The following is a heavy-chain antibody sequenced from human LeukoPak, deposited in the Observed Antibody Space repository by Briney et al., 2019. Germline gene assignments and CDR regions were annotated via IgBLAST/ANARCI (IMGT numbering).Heavy chain of an antibody. CDR3: SRGTTQQWFYSGTDV. J-gene: IGHJ6*02. D-gene: IGHD5-18*01. Sequence: GGSLRLSCTASGFTFGDHAMNWVRQAPGKGLEWLGCIRSKAYGGATEYAASAKGRFTISRDDSKSTAYLQTNSLTTEDTAVYYCSRGTTQQWFYSGTDVWGQGTTVIVSS. CDR1: GFTFGDHA. V-gene: IGHV3-49*04. CDR2: IRSKAYGGAT.